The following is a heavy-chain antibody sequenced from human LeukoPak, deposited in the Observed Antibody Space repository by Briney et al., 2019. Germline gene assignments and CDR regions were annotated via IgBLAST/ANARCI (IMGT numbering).Heavy chain of an antibody. V-gene: IGHV3-23*01. CDR3: AKVGTIFGVNWAFDI. CDR1: GFAFSSYA. CDR2: ISSGGGST. D-gene: IGHD3-3*01. J-gene: IGHJ3*02. Sequence: PGGSLRLSCAPSGFAFSSYAMSWVRQAPGKGLEWVSTISSGGGSTYYADFVKGRFTISRDNSENTLYLQMNSLRAEDTAVYYCAKVGTIFGVNWAFDIWGQGTMVTVSS.